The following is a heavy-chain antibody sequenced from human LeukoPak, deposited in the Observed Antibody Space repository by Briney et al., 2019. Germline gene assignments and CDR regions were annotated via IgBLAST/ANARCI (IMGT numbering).Heavy chain of an antibody. D-gene: IGHD2-21*02. CDR3: ARDYTATGAMDV. Sequence: GGSLRLSCAASGFALSAYWMNGVRQAPGKGLQWLANIKQDGTVQHYVDSVKGRFTISRDNAKNSLFLQMNSLRAEDTALYYCARDYTATGAMDVWGQGTTVTVSS. V-gene: IGHV3-7*01. CDR2: IKQDGTVQ. J-gene: IGHJ6*02. CDR1: GFALSAYW.